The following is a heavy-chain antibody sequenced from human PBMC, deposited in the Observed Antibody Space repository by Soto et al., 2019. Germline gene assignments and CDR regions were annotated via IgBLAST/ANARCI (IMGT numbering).Heavy chain of an antibody. V-gene: IGHV1-69*01. CDR1: GGTFSSYA. CDR2: IIPIFGTA. CDR3: ARGVHYDRSAYYYFY. J-gene: IGHJ4*02. D-gene: IGHD3-22*01. Sequence: QVQLVQSGAEVKKPGSSVKGSCKASGGTFSSYAIDWVRQAPGQGLEWMGGIIPIFGTANYAQKFQGRITITADESTSTAYMELRSLRSEDTAVYYCARGVHYDRSAYYYFYWGQGTLVTVSS.